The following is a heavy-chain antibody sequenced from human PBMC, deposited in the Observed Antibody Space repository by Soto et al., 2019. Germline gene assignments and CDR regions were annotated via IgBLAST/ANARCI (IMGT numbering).Heavy chain of an antibody. D-gene: IGHD3-10*01. Sequence: WGSLRLSCAASGFTFSGYAMTWVRQAPGKGLEWVSGISGSGANIYYADSVKGRFTISRDNSKNTLYLQMNSLRAEDTAVYSCARRTSYGSGSYMYYYYGLDVWGQGTTVTVSS. CDR2: ISGSGANI. CDR3: ARRTSYGSGSYMYYYYGLDV. V-gene: IGHV3-23*01. J-gene: IGHJ6*02. CDR1: GFTFSGYA.